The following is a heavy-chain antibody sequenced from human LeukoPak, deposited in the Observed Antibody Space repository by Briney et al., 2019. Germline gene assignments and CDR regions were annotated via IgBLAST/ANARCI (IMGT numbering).Heavy chain of an antibody. CDR2: ISSSSSYI. J-gene: IGHJ4*02. D-gene: IGHD3-10*01. CDR1: GFTFSSYS. V-gene: IGHV3-21*01. Sequence: GGSLRLSCAASGFTFSSYSINWVRQAPGKGLEWVSSISSSSSYIYYADSVKGRFTISRDNAKNSLYLQMNSLRAEDTAVYYCARSRWTDYYGSGSYGGDYWGQGTLVTVSS. CDR3: ARSRWTDYYGSGSYGGDY.